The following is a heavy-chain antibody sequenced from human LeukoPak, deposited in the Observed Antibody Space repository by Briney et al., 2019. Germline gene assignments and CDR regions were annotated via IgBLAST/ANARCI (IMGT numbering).Heavy chain of an antibody. D-gene: IGHD3-22*01. V-gene: IGHV3-7*01. CDR1: GFTFSSYW. Sequence: PGGSLRLSCAASGFTFSSYWMSWVRQAPGKRLEWVANIKQDGSEKYYVDSVKGRFTISRDNAKNSLYLQMNSLRAEDTAVYYCARGYYDMGRGGRDYWGQGTLVTVSS. J-gene: IGHJ4*02. CDR2: IKQDGSEK. CDR3: ARGYYDMGRGGRDY.